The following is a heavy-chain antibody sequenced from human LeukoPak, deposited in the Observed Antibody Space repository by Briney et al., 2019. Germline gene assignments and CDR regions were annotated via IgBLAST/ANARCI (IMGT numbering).Heavy chain of an antibody. J-gene: IGHJ4*02. CDR1: GYTFTGYY. CDR3: AGGDYCNNLRWIY. Sequence: GASVKVSCKASGYTFTGYYMHWVRQAPGQGLEWMGWINPNSGGTNYAQKFQGRVTMTRDTSISTAYMELSRLRSDDTAVYYCAGGDYCNNLRWIYWGQGTLVTVSS. CDR2: INPNSGGT. V-gene: IGHV1-2*02. D-gene: IGHD2-21*01.